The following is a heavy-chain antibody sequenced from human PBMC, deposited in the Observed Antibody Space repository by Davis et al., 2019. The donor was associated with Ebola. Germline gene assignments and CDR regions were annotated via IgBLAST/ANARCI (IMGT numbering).Heavy chain of an antibody. D-gene: IGHD3-16*01. J-gene: IGHJ6*02. V-gene: IGHV3-15*01. CDR2: IKSKTDGATI. Sequence: PGGSLRLSCAASGFTFSNAWMNWVRQAPGKGLEWVGRIKSKTDGATIDYTAPVKGRFTISRDDSKNTLYLQMNSLKTEDTAVYYCTTAGDQTPYYYYYYGMDVWGQGTTVTVSS. CDR1: GFTFSNAW. CDR3: TTAGDQTPYYYYYYGMDV.